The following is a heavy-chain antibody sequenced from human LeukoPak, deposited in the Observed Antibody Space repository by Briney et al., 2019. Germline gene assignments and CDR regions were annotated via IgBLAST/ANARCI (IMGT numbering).Heavy chain of an antibody. CDR1: GYAFTNYD. Sequence: ASVKVSCKASGYAFTNYDLNWVRQATGQGPEWMGWMNPNSGNTGYAQKFQDRVTMTTDTPTTTAYMGLRSLRSDDTAVYYCARVDLYYDSGYTQAANDYWGQGTLVTVSS. J-gene: IGHJ4*02. CDR2: MNPNSGNT. D-gene: IGHD3-22*01. CDR3: ARVDLYYDSGYTQAANDY. V-gene: IGHV1-8*01.